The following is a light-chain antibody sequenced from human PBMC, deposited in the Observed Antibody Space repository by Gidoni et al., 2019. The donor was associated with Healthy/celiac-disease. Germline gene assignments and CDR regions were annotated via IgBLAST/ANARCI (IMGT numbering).Light chain of an antibody. V-gene: IGKV3D-20*01. J-gene: IGKJ4*01. Sequence: EIVLTQSPATLSLSPGERATLSCGASQRVSSSYLAWYQQKPGLAPRLLIYDASSRATGIPDRFSGSGSGTDFTLTISRLEPEDFAVYYCQQYGSSPLTFGGXTKVEIK. CDR2: DAS. CDR1: QRVSSSY. CDR3: QQYGSSPLT.